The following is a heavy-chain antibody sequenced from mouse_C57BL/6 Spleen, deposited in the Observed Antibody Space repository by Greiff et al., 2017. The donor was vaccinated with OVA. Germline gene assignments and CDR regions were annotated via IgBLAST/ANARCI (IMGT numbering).Heavy chain of an antibody. D-gene: IGHD3-3*01. CDR3: AKGDRFAY. CDR1: GLHIKDYY. Sequence: VQLKQSGAELVTPGASVELSCTASGLHIKDYYMHCVTQRTEQGLEWIGGIDPEDGDTKYAPKFQGKATITADTSSNTAYLQLSSLTSEDTAVYYCAKGDRFAYWGQGTLVTVSA. V-gene: IGHV14-2*01. J-gene: IGHJ3*01. CDR2: IDPEDGDT.